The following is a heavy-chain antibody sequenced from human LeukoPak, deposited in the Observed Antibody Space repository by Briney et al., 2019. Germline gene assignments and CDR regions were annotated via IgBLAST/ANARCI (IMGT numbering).Heavy chain of an antibody. J-gene: IGHJ3*02. Sequence: ASVKVSCKASGYTFTSYDINWVRQATGQGLEWMGWMNPNSVNTGYAQKLQGRVTITRNTSISTAYMELSSLRSEDTAVYYCARGGSGSLHNDAFDIWGQGTMVTVSS. CDR3: ARGGSGSLHNDAFDI. D-gene: IGHD2-15*01. CDR2: MNPNSVNT. V-gene: IGHV1-8*03. CDR1: GYTFTSYD.